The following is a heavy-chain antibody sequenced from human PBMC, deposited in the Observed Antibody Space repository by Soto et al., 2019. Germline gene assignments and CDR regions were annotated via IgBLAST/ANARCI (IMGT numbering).Heavy chain of an antibody. V-gene: IGHV1-2*04. CDR3: ARALIAAAGTPYLDY. D-gene: IGHD6-13*01. CDR1: GYTFTGYY. J-gene: IGHJ4*02. CDR2: INPNSGGT. Sequence: ASVKVSCKASGYTFTGYYMHWVRQAPGQGLEWMGWINPNSGGTNYAQKFQGWVTMTRDTSISTAYMELSRLRSDDTAVYYCARALIAAAGTPYLDYWAQGTLVTVSS.